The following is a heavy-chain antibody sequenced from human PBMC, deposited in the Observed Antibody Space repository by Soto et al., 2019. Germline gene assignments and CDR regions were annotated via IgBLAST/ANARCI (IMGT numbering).Heavy chain of an antibody. V-gene: IGHV1-24*01. CDR1: GYTLTELS. Sequence: ASVKVSCKVSGYTLTELSMHWVRQAPGKGLEWMGGFDPEDGETIYAQKFQGRVTMTEDTSTDTAYMELSSLRSEDTAVYYCATYYDSSVQINYYYYGMDVWGQGTTVTVSS. J-gene: IGHJ6*02. CDR2: FDPEDGET. CDR3: ATYYDSSVQINYYYYGMDV. D-gene: IGHD3-22*01.